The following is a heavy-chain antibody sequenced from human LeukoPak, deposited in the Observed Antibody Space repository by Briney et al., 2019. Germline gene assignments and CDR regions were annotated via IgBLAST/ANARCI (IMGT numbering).Heavy chain of an antibody. CDR2: INHSGST. CDR3: ARVAAIVVVIDY. V-gene: IGHV4-34*01. CDR1: GGSFSGYY. D-gene: IGHD3-22*01. Sequence: PSETLSLTCAVYGGSFSGYYWSWIRQPPGKGLEWIGEINHSGSTNYNPSLKSRVTISVDTSKNQFSLKLSSATAADTAVYYCARVAAIVVVIDYWGQGTLVTVSS. J-gene: IGHJ4*02.